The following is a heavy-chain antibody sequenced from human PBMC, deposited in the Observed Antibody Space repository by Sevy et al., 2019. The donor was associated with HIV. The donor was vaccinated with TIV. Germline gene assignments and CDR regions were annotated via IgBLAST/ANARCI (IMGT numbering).Heavy chain of an antibody. D-gene: IGHD1-1*01. V-gene: IGHV3-33*01. CDR1: GFTFRSSS. Sequence: GGSLRLSCSASGFTFRSSSMHWVRQAPGKGLEWVAAIWYDGRTKQYADSVKGRFTISRDNSKNMLNLEMNSLRAEDTALYFCARDSARVIVPTAGFDSWGQGTVVTVSS. CDR3: ARDSARVIVPTAGFDS. CDR2: IWYDGRTK. J-gene: IGHJ5*01.